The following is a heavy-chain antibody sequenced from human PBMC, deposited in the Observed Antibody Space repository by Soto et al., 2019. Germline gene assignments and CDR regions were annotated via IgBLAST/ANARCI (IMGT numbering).Heavy chain of an antibody. V-gene: IGHV1-69*06. D-gene: IGHD6-6*01. Sequence: ASVKVSCKASGGTFSSYAISWVRQAPGQGLEWMGGIIPIFGTANYAQKFQGRVTITADKSTSTAYMELSSLRSEDTAVYYCARSRGEDSSAPGAWFDPWGQGALVTVSS. CDR2: IIPIFGTA. CDR3: ARSRGEDSSAPGAWFDP. J-gene: IGHJ5*02. CDR1: GGTFSSYA.